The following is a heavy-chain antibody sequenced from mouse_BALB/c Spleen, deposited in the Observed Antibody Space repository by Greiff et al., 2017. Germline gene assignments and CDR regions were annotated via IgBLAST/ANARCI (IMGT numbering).Heavy chain of an antibody. J-gene: IGHJ4*01. CDR2: IDPENGDT. D-gene: IGHD1-1*01. CDR1: GFNIKDYY. CDR3: SSRTTVRAMDY. V-gene: IGHV14-4*02. Sequence: EVQLQQSGAELVGSGASVTLSCTASGFNIKDYYMHWVKQRPEQGLEWIGWIDPENGDTEYAPKFQGKATMTADTSSNTAYLQLSRLTSEDTAVYYCSSRTTVRAMDYWGQGTSVTVSA.